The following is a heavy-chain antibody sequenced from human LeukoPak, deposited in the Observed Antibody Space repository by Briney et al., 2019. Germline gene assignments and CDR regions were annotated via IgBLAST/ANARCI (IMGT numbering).Heavy chain of an antibody. J-gene: IGHJ4*02. D-gene: IGHD2-2*01. CDR3: ARAWGTSLDY. CDR2: IYYSGST. CDR1: GGSISSSSYY. Sequence: SETLSLTCTVSGGSISSSSYYWGWIRQPPGKGLEWIGSIYYSGSTYYNPSLKSRVTISVDTSKNQFSLKLSSVTAADTAVYYCARAWGTSLDYWGQGTLVTVSS. V-gene: IGHV4-39*07.